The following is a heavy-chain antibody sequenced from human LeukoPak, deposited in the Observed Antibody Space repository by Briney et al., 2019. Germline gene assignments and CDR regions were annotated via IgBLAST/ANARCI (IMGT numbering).Heavy chain of an antibody. CDR1: GYTFTTYY. CDR2: INSSGGST. Sequence: ASVKVSCKASGYTFTTYYMHWVRQAPGQGLEWMGMINSSGGSTSYAQNFQDRVTMTRDTSTSTVYMELSSLRSEDTAVYYCARQTVAVPGGFDYWGPGTLVTVSS. J-gene: IGHJ4*02. D-gene: IGHD6-19*01. V-gene: IGHV1-46*01. CDR3: ARQTVAVPGGFDY.